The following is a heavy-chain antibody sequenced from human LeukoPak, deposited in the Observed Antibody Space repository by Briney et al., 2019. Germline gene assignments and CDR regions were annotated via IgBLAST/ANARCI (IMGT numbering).Heavy chain of an antibody. J-gene: IGHJ4*02. V-gene: IGHV4-39*01. CDR1: GGSISSSSYY. D-gene: IGHD5-18*01. CDR2: IYYSGST. CDR3: ARRDRYSSGQFDH. Sequence: SETLSLTCTVSGGSISSSSYYWGWIRQPPGKGLEWIGSIYYSGSTDYNPSLKSRVTMSVDTSKSQFFLRVSSVTAADTAVYYCARRDRYSSGQFDHWGQGTLVTVSS.